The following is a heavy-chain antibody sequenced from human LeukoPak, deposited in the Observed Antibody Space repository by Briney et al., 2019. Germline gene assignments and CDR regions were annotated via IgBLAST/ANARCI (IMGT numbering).Heavy chain of an antibody. CDR3: ARVDLGVSLHY. D-gene: IGHD3-16*01. CDR1: GFTFSDYY. Sequence: GGSLRLSCEASGFTFSDYYMSWIRQAPGKGLEWVSYVSSSSSYTNYADSVKGRFTISRDNAKNSVYLQMNSLRAEDTAVYYCARVDLGVSLHYWGQGTLVTVSS. CDR2: VSSSSSYT. V-gene: IGHV3-11*05. J-gene: IGHJ4*02.